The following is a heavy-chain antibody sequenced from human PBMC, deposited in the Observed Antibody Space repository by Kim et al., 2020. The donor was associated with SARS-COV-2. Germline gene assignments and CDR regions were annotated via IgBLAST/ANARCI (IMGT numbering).Heavy chain of an antibody. D-gene: IGHD2-8*02. CDR1: GGTFSSYA. CDR3: ARGVDRVLVVYAMEYNWFDP. Sequence: SVKVSCKASGGTFSSYAISWVRQAPGQGLEWMGGIIPIFGTANYAQKFQGRVTITADESTSTAYMELSSLRSEDTAVYYCARGVDRVLVVYAMEYNWFDPWGQGTLVTVSS. CDR2: IIPIFGTA. V-gene: IGHV1-69*13. J-gene: IGHJ5*02.